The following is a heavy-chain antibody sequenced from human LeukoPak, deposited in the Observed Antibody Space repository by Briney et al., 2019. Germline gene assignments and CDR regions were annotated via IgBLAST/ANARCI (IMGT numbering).Heavy chain of an antibody. CDR1: GFTFSSYP. D-gene: IGHD2-2*01. CDR2: ISSNGGST. V-gene: IGHV3-64*01. J-gene: IGHJ5*02. Sequence: PGGSLRLSCSASGFTFSSYPMHWVRQAPGKGLEYVSAISSNGGSTYYANSVKGRFTISRDNSKNTLYLQMGSLRSEDTAVYYCARGGFLVVPASWFDPWGQGTLVTVSS. CDR3: ARGGFLVVPASWFDP.